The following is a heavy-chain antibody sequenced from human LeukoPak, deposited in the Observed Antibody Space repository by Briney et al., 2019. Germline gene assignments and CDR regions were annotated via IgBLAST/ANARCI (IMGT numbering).Heavy chain of an antibody. D-gene: IGHD2-21*02. CDR2: IYYRGST. J-gene: IGHJ6*03. CDR1: GGSISSYN. CDR3: ASASPRGDHIDV. V-gene: IGHV4-59*01. Sequence: SETLSLTCTVSGGSISSYNWSWIRQPPGKGLECIGYIYYRGSTHYNPSLKSRVTMSVDRSKNQFSLKLRSVTAADTAVYYCASASPRGDHIDVWGKGTTVTVSS.